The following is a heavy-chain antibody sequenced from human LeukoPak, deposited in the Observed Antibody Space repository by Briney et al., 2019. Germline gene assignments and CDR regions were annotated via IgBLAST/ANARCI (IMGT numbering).Heavy chain of an antibody. CDR1: GFTFSDYY. D-gene: IGHD5-24*01. CDR2: ISSSSSYT. Sequence: GGSLRLSCAASGFTFSDYYMSWIRQAPGKGLEWVSYISSSSSYTNYADSVEGRFTISRDNAKNSLYLQMNSLRAEDTAVYYCATKGRDGYNYVDYWGREPWSPSPQ. V-gene: IGHV3-11*03. J-gene: IGHJ4*02. CDR3: ATKGRDGYNYVDY.